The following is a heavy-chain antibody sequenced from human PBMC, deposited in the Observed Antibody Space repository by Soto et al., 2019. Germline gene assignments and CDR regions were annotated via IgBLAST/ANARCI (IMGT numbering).Heavy chain of an antibody. Sequence: SETLSLTCAVSGGSISSSNWWSWVRQPPGKGLKWIVEIYHSWSTHYNPSLKSRVTISVDKSKNQFSLKLSSVTAADTAMYSCARGKSVGGRFGVLLGPGHLDYWGQGTLVTVSS. CDR2: IYHSWST. J-gene: IGHJ4*02. V-gene: IGHV4-4*02. CDR3: ARGKSVGGRFGVLLGPGHLDY. D-gene: IGHD3-10*01. CDR1: GGSISSSNW.